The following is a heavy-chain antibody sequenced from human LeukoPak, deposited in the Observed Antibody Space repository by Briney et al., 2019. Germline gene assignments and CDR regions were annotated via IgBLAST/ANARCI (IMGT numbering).Heavy chain of an antibody. CDR2: VNPNSGGT. V-gene: IGHV1-2*02. CDR3: ARAYCGGDCLPYYYYYMDV. Sequence: GASVKVSCKASGYTFTGYYMHWVRQAPGQGLEWMGWVNPNSGGTNYAQKFQGRVTMTRDTSISTAYMELSRLRSDDTAVYYCARAYCGGDCLPYYYYYMDVWGKGTTVTISS. D-gene: IGHD2-21*02. CDR1: GYTFTGYY. J-gene: IGHJ6*03.